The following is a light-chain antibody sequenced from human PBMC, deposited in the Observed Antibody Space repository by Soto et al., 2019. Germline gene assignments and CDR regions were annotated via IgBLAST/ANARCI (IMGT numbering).Light chain of an antibody. V-gene: IGLV2-8*01. CDR1: NSDVGGYNY. Sequence: QSVLTQPPSASGSPGQSVTISCTGNNSDVGGYNYVSWYQQYPGKAPKLIIYEVNERPSGVPDRFSGSKSGNTASLTVSGLQTADEADYYCSSYAGSNLYVFRPGTKVTVL. J-gene: IGLJ1*01. CDR3: SSYAGSNLYV. CDR2: EVN.